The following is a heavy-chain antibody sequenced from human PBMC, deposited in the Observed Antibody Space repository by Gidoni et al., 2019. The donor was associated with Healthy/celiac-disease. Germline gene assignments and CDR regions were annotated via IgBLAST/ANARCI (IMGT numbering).Heavy chain of an antibody. J-gene: IGHJ4*02. CDR1: GFPFSSYG. V-gene: IGHV3-33*01. D-gene: IGHD1-26*01. CDR2: IWYDGSNK. CDR3: ASDSGSYRGSFDY. Sequence: QVQLVESGGGVVQPGGSLRLSCAASGFPFSSYGMHWVRQAPGKGLEWVAVIWYDGSNKYYADSVKGRFTISRDNSKNTLYLQMNSLRAEDTAVYYCASDSGSYRGSFDYWGQGTLVTVSS.